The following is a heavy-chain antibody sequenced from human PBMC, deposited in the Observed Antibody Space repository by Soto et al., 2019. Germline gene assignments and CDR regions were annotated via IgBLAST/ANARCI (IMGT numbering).Heavy chain of an antibody. D-gene: IGHD6-6*01. V-gene: IGHV4-39*01. CDR1: GASITRLYYY. CDR3: ARRGWGSSSFFDY. Sequence: SLTCTVSGASITRLYYYLGWSRQPPGKGLEWIGSSYHSGSTYYAPSLMSRVAMSVDTSKNQFSLKLNSVTAADTAVYYCARRGWGSSSFFDYWGQGTLVTVSS. J-gene: IGHJ4*02. CDR2: SYHSGST.